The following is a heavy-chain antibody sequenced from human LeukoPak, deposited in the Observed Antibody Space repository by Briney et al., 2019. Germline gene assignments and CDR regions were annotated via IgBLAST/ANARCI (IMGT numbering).Heavy chain of an antibody. Sequence: KPSETLSLTCTVSGASISSSTYYWGWIRQPPGKGLEWIGSIYFSGSTYYNPSLKSRVTISVDTSKNQFSLKLSSVTAADTAVYYCARGRGEGRGISMVRGVRAPSYNWFDPWGHGTLVIVSS. V-gene: IGHV4-39*07. CDR3: ARGRGEGRGISMVRGVRAPSYNWFDP. CDR1: GASISSSTYY. J-gene: IGHJ5*02. CDR2: IYFSGST. D-gene: IGHD3-10*01.